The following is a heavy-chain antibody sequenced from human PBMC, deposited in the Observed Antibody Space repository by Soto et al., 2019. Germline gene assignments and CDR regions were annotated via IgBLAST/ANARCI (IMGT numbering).Heavy chain of an antibody. CDR2: ISLYNGNT. CDR1: DFSFTSHG. V-gene: IGHV1-18*04. Sequence: QIQLVQSGPEVKKPGASMKVSCKAYDFSFTSHGISCVRQAPGQGLEWMGWISLYNGNTNYAQQFQGRVTMTTDTSTSTAYMELRSLRSDDTAMYFCAIYHLELFRFDYWGQGTLVTVSS. CDR3: AIYHLELFRFDY. J-gene: IGHJ4*02. D-gene: IGHD2-2*01.